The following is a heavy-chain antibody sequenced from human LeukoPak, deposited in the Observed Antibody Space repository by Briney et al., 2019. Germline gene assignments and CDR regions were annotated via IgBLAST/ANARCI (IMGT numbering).Heavy chain of an antibody. D-gene: IGHD2-15*01. CDR3: AKDEISARYYYYYMDV. V-gene: IGHV3-23*01. CDR2: ISGSGSST. CDR1: GFTFSSYA. J-gene: IGHJ6*03. Sequence: PSGTLTLSCAVSGFTFSSYAMSWVRQAPGKGLEWVSAISGSGSSTYYADSVKGRFTISRDNSNNTLYPQMNSLRADDRAVYYCAKDEISARYYYYYMDVWGKGTTVTVSS.